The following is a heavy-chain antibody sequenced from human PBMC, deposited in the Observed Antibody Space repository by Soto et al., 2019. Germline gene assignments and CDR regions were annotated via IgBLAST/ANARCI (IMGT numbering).Heavy chain of an antibody. J-gene: IGHJ3*02. CDR1: GFTFSSYS. Sequence: EVQLVESGGGLVQPGGSLRLSCAASGFTFSSYSMNWVRQAPGKGLEWVSYISSSSSTIYYADSVKGRFTISRDNAKNSLYLQMNSLRAEDTAVYYCAGLQITDIVVVVAATGLDAFDIWGQGTMVTVSS. CDR3: AGLQITDIVVVVAATGLDAFDI. V-gene: IGHV3-48*01. CDR2: ISSSSSTI. D-gene: IGHD2-15*01.